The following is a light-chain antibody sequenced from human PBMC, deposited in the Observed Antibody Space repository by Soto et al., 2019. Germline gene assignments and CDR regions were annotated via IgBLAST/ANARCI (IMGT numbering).Light chain of an antibody. CDR2: GAS. CDR1: QTISSW. V-gene: IGKV1-5*01. J-gene: IGKJ1*01. Sequence: DIQMTQSPSTLSGSVGNRVTITCRASQTISSWLAWYQQKPGKPPKVLIYGASNLQSGVPPRFSGSGSGTDFTLAISSLQPEDSATYYCPQDINYPWTFGQGTKVDIK. CDR3: PQDINYPWT.